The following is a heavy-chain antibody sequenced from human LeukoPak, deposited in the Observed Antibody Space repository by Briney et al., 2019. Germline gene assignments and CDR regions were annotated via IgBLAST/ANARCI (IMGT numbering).Heavy chain of an antibody. V-gene: IGHV1-24*01. Sequence: ASVKVSCKVSGYTLTELSMHWVRQAPGKGLEWMGGFDPEDGETIYAQKFQGRVTMTEDTSTDTAYMELSSLRSEDTAVYYCAAGVRWFGELYFDYWGQGTLVTVSS. D-gene: IGHD3-10*01. CDR1: GYTLTELS. CDR3: AAGVRWFGELYFDY. J-gene: IGHJ4*02. CDR2: FDPEDGET.